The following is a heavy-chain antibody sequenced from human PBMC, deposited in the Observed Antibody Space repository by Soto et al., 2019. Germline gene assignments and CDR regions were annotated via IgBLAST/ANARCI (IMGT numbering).Heavy chain of an antibody. CDR2: IIPIFGTA. Sequence: ASVKVSCKASGGTFSSYAISWVRQAPGQGLEWMGGIIPIFGTANYAQKFQGRVTITADKSTSTAYMELSSLRSEDTAVYYCARGRYYDSSGYSAGAFDIWGQGTMVTVSS. D-gene: IGHD3-22*01. J-gene: IGHJ3*02. CDR3: ARGRYYDSSGYSAGAFDI. CDR1: GGTFSSYA. V-gene: IGHV1-69*06.